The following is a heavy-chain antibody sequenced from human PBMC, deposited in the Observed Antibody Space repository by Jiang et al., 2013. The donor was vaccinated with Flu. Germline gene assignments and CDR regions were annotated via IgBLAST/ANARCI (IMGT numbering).Heavy chain of an antibody. CDR3: ARASYYDSSGYYGF. CDR1: A. J-gene: IGHJ4*02. D-gene: IGHD3-22*01. CDR2: IIPIFGIA. Sequence: AISWVRQAPGQGLEWMGGIIPIFGIANYAQKFQGRVTITADESTSTAYMELSSLRSEDTAVYYCARASYYDSSGYYGFWGQGTLVTVSS. V-gene: IGHV1-69*01.